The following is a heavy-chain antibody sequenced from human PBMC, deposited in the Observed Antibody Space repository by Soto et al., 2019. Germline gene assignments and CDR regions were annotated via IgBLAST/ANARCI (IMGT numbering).Heavy chain of an antibody. CDR1: GGSISSGGYY. CDR3: ARGGVVTAIPGWFDP. CDR2: IYYSGST. D-gene: IGHD2-21*02. J-gene: IGHJ5*02. V-gene: IGHV4-31*03. Sequence: QVQLQESGPGLVKPSQTLSLTCTVSGGSISSGGYYWSWIRQHPGKGLEWIGYIYYSGSTYYNPSLKSRVTISVDTSKNQFSLKLSSVTAADTAVYYCARGGVVTAIPGWFDPWGQGTLVTVSS.